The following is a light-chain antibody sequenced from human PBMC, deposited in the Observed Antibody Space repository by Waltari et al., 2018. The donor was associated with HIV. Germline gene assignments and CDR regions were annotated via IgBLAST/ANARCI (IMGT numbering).Light chain of an antibody. V-gene: IGKV4-1*01. CDR2: WAS. CDR1: QSVLYSSDNKNY. CDR3: QQYYSPPSWT. Sequence: DIVMTQSPDSLDVSLGERATINCKYSQSVLYSSDNKNYLAWYQQKPGQSPKLLIYWASIRESGVPDRFSGSGSGTDFSLTISSLQSEDVAVYYWQQYYSPPSWTFGQGTKVEIK. J-gene: IGKJ1*01.